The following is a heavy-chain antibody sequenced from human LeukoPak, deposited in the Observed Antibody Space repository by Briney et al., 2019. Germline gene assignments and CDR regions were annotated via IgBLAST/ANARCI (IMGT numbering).Heavy chain of an antibody. CDR2: ISHSGRT. J-gene: IGHJ4*02. V-gene: IGHV4-34*01. Sequence: SETLSLTCAVSGVSLSGYYWSWIRQPPGKGPVWIGEISHSGRTAYNPSLKNRVTISLDTSKTQFSLKLSFVTAADTAVYYCTRTSPGVPLDFGGQGTLGTVTA. D-gene: IGHD7-27*01. CDR3: TRTSPGVPLDF. CDR1: GVSLSGYY.